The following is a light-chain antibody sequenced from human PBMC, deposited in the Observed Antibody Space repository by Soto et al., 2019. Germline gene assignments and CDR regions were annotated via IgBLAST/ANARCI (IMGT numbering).Light chain of an antibody. J-gene: IGLJ1*01. CDR3: QSYDSRLSCSV. CDR2: GNS. CDR1: DSNIGSNY. Sequence: QPVLTQPPSASGTPGQAVSISCSGSDSNIGSNYVYWYQQVPGMAPKLLIYGNSNRPSGVSDRVSASKSGTSASLTITGLQAEDEADYYCQSYDSRLSCSVFGTGTKVTVL. V-gene: IGLV1-40*01.